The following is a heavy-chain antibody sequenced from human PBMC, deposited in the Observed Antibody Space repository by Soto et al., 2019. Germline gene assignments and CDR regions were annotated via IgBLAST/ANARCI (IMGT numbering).Heavy chain of an antibody. CDR2: ISYDGSNK. V-gene: IGHV3-30*18. Sequence: GGSLRLSCAASGFTFSSYGMHWVRQAPGKGLEWVAVISYDGSNKYYADSVKGRFTISRDNSKNTLYLQMNSLRAEDTAVYYCAKDYCGGDCYSGIVDYWGQGTLVTVSS. J-gene: IGHJ4*02. CDR1: GFTFSSYG. D-gene: IGHD2-21*02. CDR3: AKDYCGGDCYSGIVDY.